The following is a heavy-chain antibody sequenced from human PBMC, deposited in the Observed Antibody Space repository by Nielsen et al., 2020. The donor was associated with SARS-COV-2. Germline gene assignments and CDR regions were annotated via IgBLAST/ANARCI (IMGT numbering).Heavy chain of an antibody. V-gene: IGHV3-23*01. D-gene: IGHD6-25*01. CDR2: INSAGDVT. CDR3: AKVAPTYTAAAAANY. J-gene: IGHJ4*02. CDR1: GFTFRNYA. Sequence: GESLKISCAASGFTFRNYAMSWVRQAPGKGLEWVSSINSAGDVTYYTGSVKGRFTVSRDNSKSMVYLQMHSLRVEDSALYYCAKVAPTYTAAAAANYWGQGIVVTVSS.